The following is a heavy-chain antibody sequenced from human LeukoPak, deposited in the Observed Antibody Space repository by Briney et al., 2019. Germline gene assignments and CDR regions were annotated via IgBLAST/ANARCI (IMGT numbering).Heavy chain of an antibody. D-gene: IGHD1-14*01. V-gene: IGHV3-30*03. CDR3: TTGDY. CDR1: GFTFSSYG. CDR2: ISYDGSNK. J-gene: IGHJ4*02. Sequence: PGGSLRLSCAASGFTFSSYGMHGVRQAPGKGLEGVAVISYDGSNKYYGDSVKGRFTISRDNSKNTLYLQMNSLRAEDTAVYYATTGDYWGQGTLVTVSS.